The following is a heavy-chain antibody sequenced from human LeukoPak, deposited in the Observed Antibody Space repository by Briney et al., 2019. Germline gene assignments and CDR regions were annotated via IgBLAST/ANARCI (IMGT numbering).Heavy chain of an antibody. CDR1: GFTFSNYW. J-gene: IGHJ3*02. D-gene: IGHD3-16*01. V-gene: IGHV3-7*01. CDR3: ARDRLGAFDI. Sequence: GGSLRLSCAASGFTFSNYWMSWVRQAPGKGLEWVANINQDGSEKYHVDSVMGRFTISRDNAKKSLYLQMNSLRAEETAVYYCARDRLGAFDIWGLGTMVTVSS. CDR2: INQDGSEK.